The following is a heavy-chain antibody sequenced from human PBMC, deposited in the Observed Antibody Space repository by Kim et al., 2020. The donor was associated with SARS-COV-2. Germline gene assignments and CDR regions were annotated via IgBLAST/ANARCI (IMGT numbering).Heavy chain of an antibody. CDR1: GYSFTSYW. CDR2: IDPSDSYT. CDR3: ASHGRVGATNPRLLAEEHYYYYGMDV. Sequence: GESLKISCKGSGYSFTSYWISWVRQMPGKGLEWMGRIDPSDSYTNYSPSFQGHVTISADKSISTAYLQWSSLKASDTAMYYCASHGRVGATNPRLLAEEHYYYYGMDVWGQGTTVTVSS. V-gene: IGHV5-10-1*01. J-gene: IGHJ6*02. D-gene: IGHD1-26*01.